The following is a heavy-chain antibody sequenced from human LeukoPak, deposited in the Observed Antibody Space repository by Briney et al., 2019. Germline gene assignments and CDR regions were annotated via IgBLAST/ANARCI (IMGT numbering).Heavy chain of an antibody. CDR2: VNHSGST. CDR3: ARAPSTENWNDRSPLLFYN. Sequence: SETLSLTCGVYGGSLSNYYWNWIRQPPGKGLEWIGEVNHSGSTNYNPSLKSRVTISLDTSKNQFSLRMSSVTAADTAVYYCARAPSTENWNDRSPLLFYNWGQGTLVTVSS. D-gene: IGHD1-1*01. CDR1: GGSLSNYY. V-gene: IGHV4-34*01. J-gene: IGHJ4*02.